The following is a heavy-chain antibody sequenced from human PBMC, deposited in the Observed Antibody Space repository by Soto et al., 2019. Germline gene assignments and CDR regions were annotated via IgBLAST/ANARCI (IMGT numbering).Heavy chain of an antibody. Sequence: QVQLQESGPGLVKPSETLSLTCTVSGGSVSSGSYYWSCIRQPPGKGLEWIGYIYYSGSTNYNPSLKSRVTISVDTSKNQFSLKLSSVTAADTAVYYCARGSYSYGYTFDYWGQGTLVTVSS. J-gene: IGHJ4*02. V-gene: IGHV4-61*01. CDR3: ARGSYSYGYTFDY. CDR1: GGSVSSGSYY. D-gene: IGHD5-18*01. CDR2: IYYSGST.